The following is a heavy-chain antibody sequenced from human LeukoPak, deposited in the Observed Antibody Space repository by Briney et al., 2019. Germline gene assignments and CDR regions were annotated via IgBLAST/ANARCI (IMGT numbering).Heavy chain of an antibody. CDR2: LRYDGSNE. CDR1: GFTFSDYG. CDR3: AKDRFHGSGRYLDW. J-gene: IGHJ4*02. D-gene: IGHD3-10*01. Sequence: GGSLRLSCAVSGFTFSDYGMHWVRQAPGKGLEWVAFLRYDGSNEYYADSVKGRFTISRDTSKNTLYLQMNSLTTEDTATYYCAKDRFHGSGRYLDWWGQGTLVTVSS. V-gene: IGHV3-30*02.